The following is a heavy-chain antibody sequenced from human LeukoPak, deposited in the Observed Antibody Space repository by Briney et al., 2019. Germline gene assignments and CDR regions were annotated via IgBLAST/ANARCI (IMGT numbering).Heavy chain of an antibody. CDR3: VRQKKSHGNFDY. V-gene: IGHV3-13*01. Sequence: PGGSLRLSCAASGFTFSDHAMHWVRQAPGKGLEWVSAVGIAADTFYPGSVKGRFTISRENAKNSLYLQMNSLRVEDTAAYYCVRQKKSHGNFDYWGQGTLVTVSS. D-gene: IGHD1-26*01. CDR2: VGIAADT. CDR1: GFTFSDHA. J-gene: IGHJ4*02.